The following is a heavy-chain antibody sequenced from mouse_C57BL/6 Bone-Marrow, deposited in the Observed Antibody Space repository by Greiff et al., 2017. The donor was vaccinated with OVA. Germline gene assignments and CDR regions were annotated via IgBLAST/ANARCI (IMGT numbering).Heavy chain of an antibody. V-gene: IGHV5-15*04. Sequence: DVKLVESGGGLVQPGGSLKLSCAASGFTFSDYGMAWVRQAPRKGPEWVAFISNLEYSIYYADNVKGRFTLSRVNAKNTLYLEMSSLTSEDTAKVCCARGWWAAYWGQGTLVTVSA. J-gene: IGHJ3*01. CDR2: ISNLEYSI. CDR1: GFTFSDYG. CDR3: ARGWWAAY. D-gene: IGHD1-1*02.